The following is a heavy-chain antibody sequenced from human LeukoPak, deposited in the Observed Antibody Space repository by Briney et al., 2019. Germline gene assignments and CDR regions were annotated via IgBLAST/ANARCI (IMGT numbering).Heavy chain of an antibody. J-gene: IGHJ4*02. V-gene: IGHV4-61*02. CDR2: IYTSGST. D-gene: IGHD6-13*01. CDR3: ARRFSSSWAIDY. CDR1: GGSISSGSYY. Sequence: SQTLSLTCTVSGGSISSGSYYWSWIRQPAGKGLEWIGRIYTSGSTNYNPSLKSRVTISVDTSKNQFSLKLSSVTAADTAVYYCARRFSSSWAIDYWGQGTLVTVSS.